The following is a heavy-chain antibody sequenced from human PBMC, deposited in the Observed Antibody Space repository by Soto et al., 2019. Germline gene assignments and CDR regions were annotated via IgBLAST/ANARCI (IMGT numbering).Heavy chain of an antibody. D-gene: IGHD5-18*01. CDR3: ARDPFNNDGYSYGYSGIMDV. V-gene: IGHV4-39*02. CDR1: GGSISSRNYY. Sequence: ETLSLTCTVSGGSISSRNYYWGWIRQPPGKGLEWIGSLYYSGSTYYNPSLKSRVTISVDTSKNQFSLQLNSVTPEDTAVYYCARDPFNNDGYSYGYSGIMDVWGQGTTVTVSS. CDR2: LYYSGST. J-gene: IGHJ6*02.